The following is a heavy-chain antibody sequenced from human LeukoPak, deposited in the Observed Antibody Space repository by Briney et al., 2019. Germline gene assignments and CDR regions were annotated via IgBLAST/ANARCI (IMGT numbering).Heavy chain of an antibody. V-gene: IGHV5-51*01. CDR1: GYSFTTYW. D-gene: IGHD5/OR15-5a*01. CDR2: IYPGNSDT. J-gene: IGHJ3*01. CDR3: ARHHSGRRYDALDV. Sequence: GESLKISCKTSGYSFTTYWIDWVRQMTGKGLEWMGIIYPGNSDTTYSPSFQGQVTISVDKSTSTAYLQWTSLKASDTAMYYCARHHSGRRYDALDVWGQGTMVTVSS.